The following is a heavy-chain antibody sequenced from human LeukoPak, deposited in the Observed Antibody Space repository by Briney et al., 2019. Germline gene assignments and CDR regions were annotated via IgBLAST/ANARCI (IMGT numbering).Heavy chain of an antibody. V-gene: IGHV3-15*01. CDR3: TTYSGSWHSYN. Sequence: GGSLRLSCAAPGFTFSNAYMSWVRQAPGKGLEWVGRIKSRTDGGTVDYGAPVKDRFSISRDDSKSTLYLQMNSLKTVDTAVYYCTTYSGSWHSYNWGQGILVTVSS. D-gene: IGHD3-10*01. CDR2: IKSRTDGGTV. J-gene: IGHJ4*02. CDR1: GFTFSNAY.